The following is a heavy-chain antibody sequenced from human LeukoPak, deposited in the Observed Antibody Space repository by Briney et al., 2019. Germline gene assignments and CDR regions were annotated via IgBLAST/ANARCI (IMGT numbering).Heavy chain of an antibody. CDR3: ARVGYSSSSGAFDI. CDR2: IYYSGST. CDR1: GGSISSYY. D-gene: IGHD6-6*01. Sequence: PSETLPLTCTVSGGSISSYYWSWIRQPPGKGLEWIGYIYYSGSTNYNPSLKSRVTISVDTSKNQFSLKLSSVTAADTAVYYCARVGYSSSSGAFDIWGQGTMVTVSS. V-gene: IGHV4-59*01. J-gene: IGHJ3*02.